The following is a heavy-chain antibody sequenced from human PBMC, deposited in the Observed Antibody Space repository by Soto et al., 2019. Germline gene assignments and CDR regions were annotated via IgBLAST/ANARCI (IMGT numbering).Heavy chain of an antibody. V-gene: IGHV1-69*01. Sequence: QVQLVQSGAEVKKPGSSVKVSCKASGGTFSSYAISWVRQAPGQGLEWMGGIIPIFGTANYAQKFQGRVTSTADESTSTAYMELSSLRSEDTAVYYCARDRSKYYGSGSYSFDYWGQGTLATVSS. CDR3: ARDRSKYYGSGSYSFDY. CDR1: GGTFSSYA. CDR2: IIPIFGTA. D-gene: IGHD3-10*01. J-gene: IGHJ4*02.